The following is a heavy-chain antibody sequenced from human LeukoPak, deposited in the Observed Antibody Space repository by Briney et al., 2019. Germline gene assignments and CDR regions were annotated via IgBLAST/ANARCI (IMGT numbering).Heavy chain of an antibody. D-gene: IGHD5-24*01. V-gene: IGHV4-34*01. Sequence: SETLSLTCAVYGGSFSGYYWTWIRQPPGKGLDWIGEINHSGSTSYNPSLKGRVTMSVDTSENQFSLKLSSVTAADTAVYYCARYRGGGYNYLDYWGQGTLVTVSS. CDR3: ARYRGGGYNYLDY. CDR2: INHSGST. CDR1: GGSFSGYY. J-gene: IGHJ4*02.